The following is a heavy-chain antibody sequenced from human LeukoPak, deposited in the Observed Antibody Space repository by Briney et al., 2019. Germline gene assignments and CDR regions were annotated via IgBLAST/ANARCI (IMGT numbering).Heavy chain of an antibody. V-gene: IGHV3-53*01. D-gene: IGHD3-22*01. CDR2: IYSGGNT. J-gene: IGHJ3*02. CDR3: AGAVYYYDSSGSGPAFDI. Sequence: GGSLRLSCAASGFTVSSNYMSWVRQAPGKGLEWVSVIYSGGNTYYADSVKGRFTISRDNAKNSLYLQMNSLRAEDTAVYYCAGAVYYYDSSGSGPAFDIWGQGTMVTVSS. CDR1: GFTVSSNY.